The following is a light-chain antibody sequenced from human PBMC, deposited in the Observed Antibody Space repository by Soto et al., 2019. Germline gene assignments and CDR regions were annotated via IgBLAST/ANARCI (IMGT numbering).Light chain of an antibody. CDR2: DAS. Sequence: EIVLTQSPSILSLSPGERATLSCRASQGIRSYLAWYQQRPGQAPRLLIYDASDRATGIPDRFSGSGSGTDFTLTISSLEPEDFAVYYCQQRSEWPLTFGGGTKVEIK. CDR1: QGIRSY. CDR3: QQRSEWPLT. V-gene: IGKV3-11*01. J-gene: IGKJ4*01.